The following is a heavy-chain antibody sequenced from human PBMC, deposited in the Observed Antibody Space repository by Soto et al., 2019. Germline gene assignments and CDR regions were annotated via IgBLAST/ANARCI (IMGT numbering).Heavy chain of an antibody. Sequence: GGSLRLSCAASGFTFSSYGMHWVRQAPGKGLEWVAVISYDGSNKYYADSVKGRFTISRDNSKNTLYLQMNSLRAEDTAVYYCAIIAAAGLFDYPCQGPLLTV. J-gene: IGHJ4*02. CDR1: GFTFSSYG. D-gene: IGHD6-13*01. CDR2: ISYDGSNK. V-gene: IGHV3-30*03. CDR3: AIIAAAGLFDY.